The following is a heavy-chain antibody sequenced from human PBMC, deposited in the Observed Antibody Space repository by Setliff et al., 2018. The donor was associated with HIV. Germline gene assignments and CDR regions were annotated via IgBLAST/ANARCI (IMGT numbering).Heavy chain of an antibody. V-gene: IGHV3-74*01. D-gene: IGHD4-17*01. J-gene: IGHJ3*01. CDR3: AREDVTTSGLDL. CDR1: GFSFSSHW. Sequence: GGSLRLSCAGSGFSFSSHWMHWVRQAPGKGLMWVSRINSDRITTAYADSVKGRFTISRDNAKSTLYLQMNSLRVEDTAVYYCAREDVTTSGLDLWGRGTMVTVSS. CDR2: INSDRITT.